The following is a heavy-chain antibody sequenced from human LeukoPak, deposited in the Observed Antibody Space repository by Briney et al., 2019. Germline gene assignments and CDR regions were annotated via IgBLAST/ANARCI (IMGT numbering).Heavy chain of an antibody. CDR1: GYTFTGYY. V-gene: IGHV1-2*02. D-gene: IGHD6-6*01. J-gene: IGHJ5*02. Sequence: ASVKVSCKSSGYTFTGYYMHWVRQAPAQGLDWMGWINPNSGGTSYAQKFQGRVTMTRDTSISTVYMELSRLRSDDTAVYYCARLKSTISSGWFDPWGQGTMVTVSS. CDR2: INPNSGGT. CDR3: ARLKSTISSGWFDP.